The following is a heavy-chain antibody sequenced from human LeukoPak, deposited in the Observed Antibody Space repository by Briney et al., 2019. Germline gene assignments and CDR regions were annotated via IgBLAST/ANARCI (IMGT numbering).Heavy chain of an antibody. Sequence: GGSLGLSCAASGFTFSLYWMNWVRRAPGKGLEWVANIKQDGSGKNYVDSVKGRFTISRDNAKNSLYLQMNNLRVEDTAMYYCAGGTGFIIKDWGQGTLVTVSS. CDR1: GFTFSLYW. D-gene: IGHD3-9*01. CDR2: IKQDGSGK. V-gene: IGHV3-7*03. CDR3: AGGTGFIIKD. J-gene: IGHJ4*02.